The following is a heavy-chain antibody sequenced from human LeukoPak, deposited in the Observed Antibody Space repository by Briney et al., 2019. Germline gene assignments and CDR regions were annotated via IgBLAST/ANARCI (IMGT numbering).Heavy chain of an antibody. Sequence: ASVKVSCKASGYTFTSYGISWVRQAPGQGLEWMGWISGYNGNIDYVQKLQGRVTMTTDTSTSTVYLELRSLSSDDTAVYYCARDSVRFLEWFSFDYWGQGTLVTVSS. CDR1: GYTFTSYG. J-gene: IGHJ4*02. CDR2: ISGYNGNI. V-gene: IGHV1-18*01. CDR3: ARDSVRFLEWFSFDY. D-gene: IGHD3-3*01.